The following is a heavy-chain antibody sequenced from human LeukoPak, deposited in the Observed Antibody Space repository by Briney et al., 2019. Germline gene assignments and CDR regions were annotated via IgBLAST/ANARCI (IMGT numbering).Heavy chain of an antibody. V-gene: IGHV3-7*01. CDR3: ASLLYDILTAQSAFDI. CDR1: GFTFISYW. J-gene: IGHJ3*02. Sequence: PGGSLRLSCAASGFTFISYWMSWVRQAPGKGREGVANIKQDGSEKYYVDSVKGRFTISRDNAQNSLYLQMNSLRAEDTAVYYCASLLYDILTAQSAFDIWGQGTMVTVSS. D-gene: IGHD3-9*01. CDR2: IKQDGSEK.